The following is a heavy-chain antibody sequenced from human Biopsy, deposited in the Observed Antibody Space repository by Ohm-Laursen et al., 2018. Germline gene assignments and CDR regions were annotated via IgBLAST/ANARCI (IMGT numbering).Heavy chain of an antibody. CDR2: IRANGATS. CDR3: AKGGSISIFGVVINNCFDP. CDR1: GFTYTTFA. Sequence: SLRLSCTASGFTYTTFAMSWVRQAPGKGPEWVSTIRANGATSYYADSVKGRFTISRDNAKNTLYLQMNSVRADDTAIYYCAKGGSISIFGVVINNCFDPWGQGTRVTVSS. D-gene: IGHD3-3*01. V-gene: IGHV3-23*01. J-gene: IGHJ5*02.